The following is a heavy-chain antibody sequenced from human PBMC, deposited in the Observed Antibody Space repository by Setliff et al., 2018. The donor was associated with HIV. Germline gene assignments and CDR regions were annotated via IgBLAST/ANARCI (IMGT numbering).Heavy chain of an antibody. CDR2: FFHRGKF. CDR3: ARDPTTGVDY. J-gene: IGHJ4*02. Sequence: NPSETLSLTCTVSGFSITSGYYWGWIRQPPGKGFEWIGTFFHRGKFYYSPSLKSRVTISVDTSKNQFSLKLNSVTAADTAMYYCARDPTTGVDYWGQGTLVTVSS. V-gene: IGHV4-38-2*02. CDR1: GFSITSGYY. D-gene: IGHD4-4*01.